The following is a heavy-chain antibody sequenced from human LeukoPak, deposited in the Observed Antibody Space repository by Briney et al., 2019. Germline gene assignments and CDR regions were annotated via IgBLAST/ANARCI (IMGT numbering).Heavy chain of an antibody. CDR2: IGGSSI. J-gene: IGHJ4*02. CDR1: GFPFTIYA. CDR3: AKYRGFGDSYDS. Sequence: GGSLRLSCAASGFPFTIYAMSWVRQAPGKGLEWVSSIGGSSIYYADFVKGRFTISRDTSKNTMDLQMNSLRAEDTAIYYCAKYRGFGDSYDSWGQGTLVTVSS. D-gene: IGHD3-10*01. V-gene: IGHV3-23*01.